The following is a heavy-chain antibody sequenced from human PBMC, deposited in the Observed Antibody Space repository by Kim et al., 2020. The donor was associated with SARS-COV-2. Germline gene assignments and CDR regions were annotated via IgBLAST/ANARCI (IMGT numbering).Heavy chain of an antibody. Sequence: NYSPSFQGHVPISADKSISTAYLQWSSLKASDTAMYYCASLSLYYYGMDVWGQGTTVTVSS. J-gene: IGHJ6*02. CDR3: ASLSLYYYGMDV. D-gene: IGHD3-16*01. V-gene: IGHV5-10-1*01.